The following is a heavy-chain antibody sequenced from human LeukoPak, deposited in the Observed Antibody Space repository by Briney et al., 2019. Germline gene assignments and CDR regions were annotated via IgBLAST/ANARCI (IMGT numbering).Heavy chain of an antibody. CDR3: ARAITMVRGVIIDSLNYYYYMDV. D-gene: IGHD3-10*01. CDR2: IIPIFGTA. V-gene: IGHV1-69*13. J-gene: IGHJ6*03. CDR1: GGTFSSYA. Sequence: ASVKVSCKASGGTFSSYAISCVRQAPGQGLEWMGGIIPIFGTANYAQKFQGRVTITADESTSTAYMELSSLRSEDTAVYYCARAITMVRGVIIDSLNYYYYMDVWGKGTTVTVSS.